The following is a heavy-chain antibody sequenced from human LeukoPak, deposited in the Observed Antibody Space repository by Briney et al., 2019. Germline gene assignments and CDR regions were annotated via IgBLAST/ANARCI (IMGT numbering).Heavy chain of an antibody. D-gene: IGHD1-7*01. CDR2: ISSGSSTI. V-gene: IGHV3-48*01. CDR3: ARDRYNWNYSSSPYYFDY. CDR1: GFTVSSYE. J-gene: IGHJ4*02. Sequence: GGSLRLSCAAAGFTVSSYEMNWVRQEPGDGREWVSYISSGSSTIYYAYSVKGRFTISRDNAKNSLYLQMNSLRAEDTAVYYCARDRYNWNYSSSPYYFDYWGQGTLVTVSS.